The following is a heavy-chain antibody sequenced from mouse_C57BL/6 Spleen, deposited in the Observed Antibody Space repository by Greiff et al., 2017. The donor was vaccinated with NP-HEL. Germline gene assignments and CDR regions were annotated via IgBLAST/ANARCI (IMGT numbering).Heavy chain of an antibody. Sequence: VKLQQSGAELVRPGTSVKVSCKASGYAFTNYLIEWVKQRPGQGLEWIGVINPGSGGTNYNEKFKGKATLTADKSSSTAYMQLSSLTSEDSAVYFCARDRYYAMDYWGQGTSVTVSS. CDR3: ARDRYYAMDY. V-gene: IGHV1-54*01. CDR1: GYAFTNYL. J-gene: IGHJ4*01. CDR2: INPGSGGT.